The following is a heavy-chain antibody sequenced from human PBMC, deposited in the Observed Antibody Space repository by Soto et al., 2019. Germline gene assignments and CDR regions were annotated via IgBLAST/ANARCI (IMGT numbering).Heavy chain of an antibody. V-gene: IGHV3-48*01. CDR2: ISSGSKTI. D-gene: IGHD3-3*01. J-gene: IGHJ6*02. Sequence: GGSLRLSCAASGFTFSSYSVNWVRQAPGKGLEWVSYISSGSKTIYYADSVKGRFTVSRDNAKNSQYLQMNSLRAEDTAVYYCTKRRNVLRFLEWSSGMEVWGQGTTVTVSS. CDR1: GFTFSSYS. CDR3: TKRRNVLRFLEWSSGMEV.